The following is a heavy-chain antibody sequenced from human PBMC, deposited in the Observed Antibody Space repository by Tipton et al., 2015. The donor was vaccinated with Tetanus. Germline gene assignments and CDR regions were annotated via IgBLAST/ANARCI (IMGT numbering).Heavy chain of an antibody. V-gene: IGHV3-21*01. Sequence: GSLRFSCEVSGFIFSSYTMNWVRQTPGKGLEWVSSISSTSSYIYYAASLTGRITISRDNAKSSLFLQLNSLRDEDTGVYYCASGSALDYWGQGILVAVSS. D-gene: IGHD6-25*01. CDR3: ASGSALDY. CDR1: GFIFSSYT. CDR2: ISSTSSYI. J-gene: IGHJ4*02.